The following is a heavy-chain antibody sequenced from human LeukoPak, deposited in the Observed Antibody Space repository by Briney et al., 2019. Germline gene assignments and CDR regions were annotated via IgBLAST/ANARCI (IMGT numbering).Heavy chain of an antibody. CDR2: INPNSGDT. CDR3: ARRSVCSGGSCFPFYYYYMDV. Sequence: ASVKVSCKASGYTFTGYYMHWVRQAPGQGLEWMGWINPNSGDTNYAQKFQGRVTMTRDTSISTAYMELSRLRSDDTAVYYCARRSVCSGGSCFPFYYYYMDVWGKGTTVTVSS. D-gene: IGHD2-15*01. V-gene: IGHV1-2*02. J-gene: IGHJ6*03. CDR1: GYTFTGYY.